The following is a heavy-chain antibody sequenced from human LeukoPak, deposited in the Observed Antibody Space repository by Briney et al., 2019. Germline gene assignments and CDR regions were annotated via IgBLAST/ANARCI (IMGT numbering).Heavy chain of an antibody. D-gene: IGHD2-2*01. CDR2: LGGTNGYT. Sequence: EPGGSLRLSWVAAGFTFSRYAMRGLRQPPGKGLEWVSSLGGTNGYTYYADSVKGRFSISRDNSQNTLYLQMNSLRAEDTALYYCARVPRGCYACDFDYWGQGTLVTVSS. V-gene: IGHV3-23*01. CDR3: ARVPRGCYACDFDY. CDR1: GFTFSRYA. J-gene: IGHJ4*02.